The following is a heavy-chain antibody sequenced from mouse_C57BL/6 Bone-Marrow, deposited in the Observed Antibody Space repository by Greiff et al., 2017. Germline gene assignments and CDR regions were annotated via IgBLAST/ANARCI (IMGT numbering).Heavy chain of an antibody. J-gene: IGHJ2*01. CDR2: IDPSDSYT. CDR3: GRSLNYYYGSSYDY. V-gene: IGHV1-69*01. CDR1: GYTFTSYW. D-gene: IGHD1-1*01. Sequence: QVQLQQPGAELVMPGASVKLSCTASGYTFTSYWMHWVKQRPGQGLEWIGEIDPSDSYTNYNQKFKGKSTLTADKSSSTAYMQLSSLTSEDSAVYYCGRSLNYYYGSSYDYWGQGTTLTVSA.